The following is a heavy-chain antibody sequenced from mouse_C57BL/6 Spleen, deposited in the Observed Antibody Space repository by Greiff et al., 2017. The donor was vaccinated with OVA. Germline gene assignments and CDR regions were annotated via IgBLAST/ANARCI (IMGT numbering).Heavy chain of an antibody. V-gene: IGHV5-16*01. CDR1: GFTFSDYY. Sequence: EVKLVESEGGLVQPGSSMKLSCTASGFTFSDYYMAWVRQVPEKGLEWVANINYDGSSTYYLDSLKSRFIISRDNAKSILYLQMSSLKSEDTATYYCARVGANWDWFAYWGQGTLVTVSA. J-gene: IGHJ3*01. CDR3: ARVGANWDWFAY. CDR2: INYDGSST. D-gene: IGHD4-1*01.